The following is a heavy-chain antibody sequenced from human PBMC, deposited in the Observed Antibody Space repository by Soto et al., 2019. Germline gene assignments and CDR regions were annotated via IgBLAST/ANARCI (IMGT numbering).Heavy chain of an antibody. CDR3: ASKRLYFYGLDV. Sequence: PGGSLRLSCTASGFSLSTSWMTWVRQAPGKGLEWVANIVQDGSDKYYVDSVKGRFTISRDNAKNSLYLQMTSLRAEDTAVYYCASKRLYFYGLDVWGQGTTVTVSS. CDR1: GFSLSTSW. CDR2: IVQDGSDK. J-gene: IGHJ6*02. V-gene: IGHV3-7*01.